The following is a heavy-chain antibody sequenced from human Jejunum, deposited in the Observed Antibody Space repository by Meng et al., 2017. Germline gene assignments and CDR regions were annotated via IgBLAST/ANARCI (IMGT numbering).Heavy chain of an antibody. Sequence: GGSLRLSCTGSGFNFNSYYIHWVRQAPGKGLVWVSRIRYAGLPADYADPVKGRFTVSRDNAKNTVYLQMNSLSADDTAVYFCVRGCDGDCRGVDYWGQGMQVTVSS. J-gene: IGHJ4*02. D-gene: IGHD2-21*02. CDR3: VRGCDGDCRGVDY. CDR2: IRYAGLPA. CDR1: GFNFNSYY. V-gene: IGHV3-74*01.